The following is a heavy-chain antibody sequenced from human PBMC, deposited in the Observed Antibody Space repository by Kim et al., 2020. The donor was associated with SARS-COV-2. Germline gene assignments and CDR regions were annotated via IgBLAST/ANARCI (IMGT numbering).Heavy chain of an antibody. CDR1: GFTFGTYG. D-gene: IGHD3-16*02. CDR2: TSYDGRDT. CDR3: VRGTKRDRQHFDH. J-gene: IGHJ4*02. Sequence: PGGSLRLSCVASGFTFGTYGMHWVRQAPGKGPEWVAATSYDGRDTYYGGSVSGRFTIFRDNSKNTLYLQMNSLRAEDTALFYCVRGTKRDRQHFDHWGQGVLVTVSS. V-gene: IGHV3-30*03.